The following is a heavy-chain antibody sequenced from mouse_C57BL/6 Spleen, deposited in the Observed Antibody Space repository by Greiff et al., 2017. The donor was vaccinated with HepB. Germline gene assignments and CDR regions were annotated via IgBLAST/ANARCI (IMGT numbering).Heavy chain of an antibody. CDR2: ISSGGAYI. V-gene: IGHV5-9-1*02. J-gene: IGHJ2*01. CDR1: GFTFSSYA. Sequence: DVMLVESGEGLVKPGGSLKLSCAASGFTFSSYAMSWVRQTPEKRLEWVAYISSGGAYIYYADTVKGRFTISRDNARNTLYLQMSSLKSEDTAMDYCTRGGVVATSSYYFDYWGQGTTLTVSS. CDR3: TRGGVVATSSYYFDY. D-gene: IGHD1-1*01.